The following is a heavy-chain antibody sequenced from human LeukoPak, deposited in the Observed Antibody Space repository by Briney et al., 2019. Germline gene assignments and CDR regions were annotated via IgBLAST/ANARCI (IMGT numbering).Heavy chain of an antibody. CDR2: IIPIFGTA. V-gene: IGHV1-69*06. D-gene: IGHD2-15*01. Sequence: ASVKVSCKASGGTFSSYAISWVRQAPGQGLEWMGGIIPIFGTANYAQKFQGRVTITADKSTSTAYIGLSSLRSEDTAVYYCASGWGVEAVQLDYWGQGTLVTVSS. CDR1: GGTFSSYA. CDR3: ASGWGVEAVQLDY. J-gene: IGHJ4*02.